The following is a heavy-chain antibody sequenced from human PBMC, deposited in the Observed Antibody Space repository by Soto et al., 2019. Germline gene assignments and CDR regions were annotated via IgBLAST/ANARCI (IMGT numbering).Heavy chain of an antibody. V-gene: IGHV3-23*01. CDR3: AKGACDKSGCYASHYFDL. CDR1: GLIFSNYA. D-gene: IGHD2-21*01. Sequence: DSLKISCAASGLIFSNYAMTWVLQAPGKGLEWISIITSDGAITYSADSVKGRFTISRDNSKSKLYLQMNSLRAGDTAVYYCAKGACDKSGCYASHYFDLWGQGTLVTVSS. CDR2: ITSDGAIT. J-gene: IGHJ4*02.